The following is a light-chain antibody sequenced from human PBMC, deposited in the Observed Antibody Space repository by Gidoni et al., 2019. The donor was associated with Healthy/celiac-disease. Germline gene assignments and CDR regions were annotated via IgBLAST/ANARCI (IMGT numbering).Light chain of an antibody. V-gene: IGKV3-20*01. CDR2: GAS. Sequence: IAVTQAPGTLSLSQGERATLSCRASQSVSSSYLAWYQQTPGQAPRLLIYGASSRATGIPDRFSGSGSGTDFTLTISRLEPEDFAVYYCQQYGSSRTFXGXTKVEIK. CDR3: QQYGSSRT. CDR1: QSVSSSY. J-gene: IGKJ4*01.